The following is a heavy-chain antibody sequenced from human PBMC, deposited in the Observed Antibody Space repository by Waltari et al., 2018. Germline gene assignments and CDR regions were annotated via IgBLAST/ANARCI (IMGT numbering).Heavy chain of an antibody. Sequence: EVQLVQSGAELKKPGESLKISCEGSGYSFTRYRIGWVRQMPGKGLEWVGVIYPGDSNTRYSPSFQGQVTISVDNSITTAYLQWSSLKASDTAIYFCARQPLHSYGIRHFDYWGQGTPVTVS. CDR1: GYSFTRYR. V-gene: IGHV5-51*01. CDR2: IYPGDSNT. D-gene: IGHD5-18*01. J-gene: IGHJ4*02. CDR3: ARQPLHSYGIRHFDY.